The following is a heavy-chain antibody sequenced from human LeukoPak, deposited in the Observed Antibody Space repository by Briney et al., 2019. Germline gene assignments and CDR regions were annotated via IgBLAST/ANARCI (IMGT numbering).Heavy chain of an antibody. CDR1: GYTFTGYY. D-gene: IGHD2-2*01. Sequence: ASVKVSCTASGYTFTGYYMHWVRQAPGQGLEWMGWINPNRGGTNYAQKFQGWVTMTRDTSISTAYMELSRLRSDDTAVYYCARGTRLTYFDYWGQGTLVTVSS. J-gene: IGHJ4*02. CDR2: INPNRGGT. CDR3: ARGTRLTYFDY. V-gene: IGHV1-2*04.